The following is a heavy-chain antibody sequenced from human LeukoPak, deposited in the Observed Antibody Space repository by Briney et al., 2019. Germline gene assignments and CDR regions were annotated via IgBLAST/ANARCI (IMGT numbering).Heavy chain of an antibody. CDR3: ARDPIIAVAGTFDY. D-gene: IGHD6-19*01. Sequence: GGSLRLSCAASGFTFSSYAMHWVRQAPGKGLEWVAVISYDGSNKYYADSVKGRFTISRDSSKNTLYLQMNSLRAEDTAVYYCARDPIIAVAGTFDYWGQGTLVTVSS. V-gene: IGHV3-30-3*01. CDR2: ISYDGSNK. J-gene: IGHJ4*02. CDR1: GFTFSSYA.